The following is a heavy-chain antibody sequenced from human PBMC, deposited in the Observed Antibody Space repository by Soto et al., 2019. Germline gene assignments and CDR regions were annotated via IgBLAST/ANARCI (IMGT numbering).Heavy chain of an antibody. J-gene: IGHJ4*02. CDR3: ARAGLNYYFDY. V-gene: IGHV3-30-3*01. CDR1: GFTFSNYA. CDR2: ISYDGSNK. Sequence: QVQVVESGGGVVQPGRSLRLSCAASGFTFSNYAMHWVRQAPGKGLEWVAVISYDGSNKYYADSVKGRLTISRDNSKNTVYLQLNSLRAEDTAVYFCARAGLNYYFDYWGLGTLVTVSS.